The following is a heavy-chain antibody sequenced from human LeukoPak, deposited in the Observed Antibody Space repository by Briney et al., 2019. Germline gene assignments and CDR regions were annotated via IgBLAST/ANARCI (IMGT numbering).Heavy chain of an antibody. J-gene: IGHJ4*02. CDR2: INSDGSST. V-gene: IGHV3-74*01. CDR1: GFTFSSYW. CDR3: ARDHSSGWYGFYYLDY. D-gene: IGHD6-19*01. Sequence: GGSLRLSCAASGFTFSSYWMHWVRQAPGKGLVWVSRINSDGSSTSYADSVKGRFTISRDNAKNTLYLQMNSLRAEDTAVYYCARDHSSGWYGFYYLDYWGQGTLVTVSS.